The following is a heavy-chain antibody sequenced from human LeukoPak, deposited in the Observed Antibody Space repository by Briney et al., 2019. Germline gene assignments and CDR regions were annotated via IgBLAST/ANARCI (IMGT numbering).Heavy chain of an antibody. CDR2: IFYSGST. CDR3: AKSNGYGLVDI. CDR1: GFTFSSYE. D-gene: IGHD3-10*01. V-gene: IGHV4-59*12. Sequence: GSLRLSCAASGFTFSSYEMNWIRQPPGKGLEWIGNIFYSGSTYYSPSLKSRVTISLDTSRNRFSLKLNSVTAADTAVYYCAKSNGYGLVDIWGQGTMVTVSS. J-gene: IGHJ3*02.